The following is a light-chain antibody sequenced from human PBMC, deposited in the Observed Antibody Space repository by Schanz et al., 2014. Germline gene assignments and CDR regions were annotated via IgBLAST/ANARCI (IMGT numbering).Light chain of an antibody. CDR2: AAS. V-gene: IGKV1-27*01. CDR3: QKYNSALFT. J-gene: IGKJ3*01. CDR1: QGISNY. Sequence: DIQMTQSPSSLSASVGDRVTITCRASQGISNYLAWYQQKPGKVPKLLIYAASTLQSGVPSRFSVSGSGTFFTLTISSLQPVSLSHYYCQKYNSALFTFGPGTKVHIK.